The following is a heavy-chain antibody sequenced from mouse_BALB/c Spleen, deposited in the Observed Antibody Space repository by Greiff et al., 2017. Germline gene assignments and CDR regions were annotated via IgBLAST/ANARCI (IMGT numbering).Heavy chain of an antibody. CDR2: ISYDGSN. D-gene: IGHD2-1*01. CDR1: GYSITSGYY. J-gene: IGHJ3*01. CDR3: ASDYGNYVAWFAY. Sequence: ESGPGLVKPSQSLSLTCSVTGYSITSGYYWNWIRQFPGNKLEWMGYISYDGSNNYNPSLKNRISITRDTSKNQFFLKLNSVTTEDTATYYCASDYGNYVAWFAYWGQGTLVTVSA. V-gene: IGHV3-6*02.